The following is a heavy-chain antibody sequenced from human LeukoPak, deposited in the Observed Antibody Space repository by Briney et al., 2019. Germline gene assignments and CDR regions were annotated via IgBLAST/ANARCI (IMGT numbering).Heavy chain of an antibody. Sequence: GGSLRLSCAASGFTFSSYWMSWVRQAPGKGLEWVANIKQDGSEKYYVDSVKGRFTISRDNAKNSLYLQMNSLRAEDTALYYCARDHFGQNELYFDLWGRGTLVTVSS. CDR3: ARDHFGQNELYFDL. J-gene: IGHJ2*01. CDR2: IKQDGSEK. D-gene: IGHD3-10*01. V-gene: IGHV3-7*05. CDR1: GFTFSSYW.